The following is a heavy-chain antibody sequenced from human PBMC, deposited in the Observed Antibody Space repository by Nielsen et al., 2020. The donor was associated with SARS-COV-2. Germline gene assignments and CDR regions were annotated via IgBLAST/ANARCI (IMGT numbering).Heavy chain of an antibody. Sequence: GSLRLSCVVYGGSFSGYYWSWIRQPPGKGLEWIGEINHSGSTNYNPSLKSRVTISVDTSKNQFSLKLSSVTAADTAVYYCARERKYYYGSGPIGNFDYWGQGTLVTVSS. J-gene: IGHJ4*02. CDR1: GGSFSGYY. D-gene: IGHD3-10*01. CDR3: ARERKYYYGSGPIGNFDY. CDR2: INHSGST. V-gene: IGHV4-34*01.